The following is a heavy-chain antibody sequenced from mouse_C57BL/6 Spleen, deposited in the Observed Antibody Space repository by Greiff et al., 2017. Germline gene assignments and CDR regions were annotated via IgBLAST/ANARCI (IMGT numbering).Heavy chain of an antibody. CDR3: VRGYYGSRRDYYAMDY. CDR2: IRSKSSNYAT. Sequence: EVKVVESGGGLVQPKGSLKLSCAASGFTFNTYAMHWVRQAPGKGLEWVARIRSKSSNYATYYADSVKDRFTISRDDSQSMLYLQMNNLKTEDTAMYYCVRGYYGSRRDYYAMDYWGQGTSVTVSS. J-gene: IGHJ4*01. CDR1: GFTFNTYA. D-gene: IGHD1-1*01. V-gene: IGHV10-3*01.